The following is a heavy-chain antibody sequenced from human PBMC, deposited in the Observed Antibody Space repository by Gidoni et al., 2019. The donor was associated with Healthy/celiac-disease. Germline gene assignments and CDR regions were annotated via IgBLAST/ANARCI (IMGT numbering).Heavy chain of an antibody. J-gene: IGHJ4*02. CDR2: IYHSGST. CDR3: ARRGYSSGWYHQGPIDY. CDR1: GGSISRSNW. D-gene: IGHD6-19*01. Sequence: QVQLQESGPGLVKPSGTLSLTCAVSGGSISRSNWWSWVRQPPGTGLEWIGEIYHSGSTNYNPSLKSRVTISVDKSKNQCSLKLSSVTAADTAVYYCARRGYSSGWYHQGPIDYWGQGTLVTVSS. V-gene: IGHV4-4*02.